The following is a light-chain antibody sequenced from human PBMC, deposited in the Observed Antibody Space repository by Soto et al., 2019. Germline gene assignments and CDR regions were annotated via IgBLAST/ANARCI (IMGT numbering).Light chain of an antibody. V-gene: IGLV2-14*03. CDR3: SSYTSSTSLV. J-gene: IGLJ2*01. CDR1: SSDIVYSF. CDR2: GVI. Sequence: QSALTQPASVSGSPGQSITISCTGSSSDIVYSFVSWYQQHPGKAPKLIIYGVINRPSGVSNRFSGSKSDNTASLTISGLQAEDEGDYYCSSYTSSTSLVFGGGTKLTVL.